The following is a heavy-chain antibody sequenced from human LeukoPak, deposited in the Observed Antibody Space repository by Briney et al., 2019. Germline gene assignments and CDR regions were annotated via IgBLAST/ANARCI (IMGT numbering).Heavy chain of an antibody. CDR3: ARAEYFDL. Sequence: GGSLRLSCAASGFTFSSYDMHWVRQAPGKGLEWVSAIGSAGDTYYPGSVKGRFTISRENAKNSLYLQLNSLRDGDTAVYYCARAEYFDLSGRGTLVTVSS. CDR2: IGSAGDT. V-gene: IGHV3-13*04. J-gene: IGHJ2*01. CDR1: GFTFSSYD.